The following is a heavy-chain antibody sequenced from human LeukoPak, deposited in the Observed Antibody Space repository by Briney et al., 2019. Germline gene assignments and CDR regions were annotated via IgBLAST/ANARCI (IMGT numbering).Heavy chain of an antibody. Sequence: SETLSLTCTVSGGSISSYYWSWIRQPPGKGLEWIGYIYYSGSTNYNPSLKSRVTISVDTSKNQFSLKLSSVTAADTAVYYCARLYYYYYMDVWGKGTTVTISS. V-gene: IGHV4-59*01. J-gene: IGHJ6*03. CDR3: ARLYYYYYMDV. CDR2: IYYSGST. CDR1: GGSISSYY.